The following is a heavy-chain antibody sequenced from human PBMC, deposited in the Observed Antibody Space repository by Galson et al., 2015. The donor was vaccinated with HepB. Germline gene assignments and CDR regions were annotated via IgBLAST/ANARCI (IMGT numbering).Heavy chain of an antibody. CDR1: GFTFSSYA. CDR3: AKIRNLVYYYGSGSYPLYGMDV. CDR2: ISGSGGST. J-gene: IGHJ6*02. D-gene: IGHD3-10*01. Sequence: SLRLSCAASGFTFSSYAMSWVRQAPGKGLEWVSAISGSGGSTYYADSVKGRFTISRDNSKNTLYLQMNSLRAEDTAVYYCAKIRNLVYYYGSGSYPLYGMDVWGQGTTVTVSS. V-gene: IGHV3-23*01.